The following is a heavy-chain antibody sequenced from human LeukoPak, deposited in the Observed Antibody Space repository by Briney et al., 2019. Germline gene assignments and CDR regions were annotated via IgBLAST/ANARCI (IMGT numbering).Heavy chain of an antibody. D-gene: IGHD1-26*01. J-gene: IGHJ4*02. CDR2: ISSSSSSI. V-gene: IGHV3-21*01. CDR1: GFTFSSYS. CDR3: AREVPQYSGSYNY. Sequence: TAGGSLRLSCAASGFTFSSYSMNWVRQAPGKGLEWVSSISSSSSSIYYADSVKGRFTISRDNAKNSLYPQMNSLRAEDTAVYYCAREVPQYSGSYNYWGQGTLVTVSS.